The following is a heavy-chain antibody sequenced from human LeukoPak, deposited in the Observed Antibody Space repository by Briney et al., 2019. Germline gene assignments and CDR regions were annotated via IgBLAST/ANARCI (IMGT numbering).Heavy chain of an antibody. D-gene: IGHD6-6*01. CDR2: IYYSGST. J-gene: IGHJ4*02. Sequence: SEILSLTCTVSGGSISSHYWSWIRQPPGKGLEWIGYIYYSGSTNYNPSLKSRVTISVDTSKNQFSLKLSSVTAADTAVYYCARGYSSSSVLANWGQGTLVTVSP. CDR1: GGSISSHY. CDR3: ARGYSSSSVLAN. V-gene: IGHV4-59*11.